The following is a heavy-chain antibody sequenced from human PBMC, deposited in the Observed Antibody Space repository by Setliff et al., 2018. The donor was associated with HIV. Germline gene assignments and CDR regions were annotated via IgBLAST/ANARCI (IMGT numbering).Heavy chain of an antibody. D-gene: IGHD4-17*01. J-gene: IGHJ6*03. CDR3: ATTGQLAYYFYYMDV. V-gene: IGHV4-39*01. CDR1: GASINNSNSY. CDR2: IYQSGST. Sequence: PSETLSLTCAVYGASINNSNSYWGWIRQPPGKRLEWLGSIYQSGSTSYNPSLSSRLTISVDTSKNQVSLRLSSVTAADTAVYYCATTGQLAYYFYYMDVWGKGSTVTVSS.